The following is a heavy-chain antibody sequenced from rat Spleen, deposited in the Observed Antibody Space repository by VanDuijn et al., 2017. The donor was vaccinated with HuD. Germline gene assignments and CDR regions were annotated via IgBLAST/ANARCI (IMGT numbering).Heavy chain of an antibody. V-gene: IGHV5-22*01. CDR2: ISYEGSGT. CDR1: GFTFSDYY. Sequence: EVQLVESDGDLVQPGGSLKLSCAASGFTFSDYYMAWVRQAPKKGLEWVASISYEGSGTYYGDSVKGRFTISRDNAKSTLYLQMNSLRSEDTATYYCASLSAPFDYWGQGVMVTVSS. D-gene: IGHD3-3*01. J-gene: IGHJ2*01. CDR3: ASLSAPFDY.